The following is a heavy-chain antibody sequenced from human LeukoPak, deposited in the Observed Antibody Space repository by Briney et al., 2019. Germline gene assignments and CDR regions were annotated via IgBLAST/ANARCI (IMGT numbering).Heavy chain of an antibody. Sequence: GGSLRLSCAASGFTFSSYAMSWVRQAPGKGLEWVSAISGSGGSTYYADSVKGRFTISRDNSKNTLYLQMNSLRAEDTAVYYCGKEVGYYGDSRVDYWGQGTLVTVSS. D-gene: IGHD4-17*01. CDR1: GFTFSSYA. J-gene: IGHJ4*02. CDR3: GKEVGYYGDSRVDY. V-gene: IGHV3-23*01. CDR2: ISGSGGST.